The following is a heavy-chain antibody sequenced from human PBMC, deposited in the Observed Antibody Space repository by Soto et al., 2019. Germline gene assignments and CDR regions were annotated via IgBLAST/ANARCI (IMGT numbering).Heavy chain of an antibody. CDR1: GYTLTELC. CDR3: STARWGSGYYRNWFDP. V-gene: IGHV1-24*01. J-gene: IGHJ5*02. D-gene: IGHD3-3*01. Sequence: ASVKVSCKVSGYTLTELCMHWVRQAPGKGLEWMGGFDPEDGETIYAQKFQGRVTMTEDTSTDTAYMELSSLRSEDTAVYYCSTARWGSGYYRNWFDPWSQGTLVTVSS. CDR2: FDPEDGET.